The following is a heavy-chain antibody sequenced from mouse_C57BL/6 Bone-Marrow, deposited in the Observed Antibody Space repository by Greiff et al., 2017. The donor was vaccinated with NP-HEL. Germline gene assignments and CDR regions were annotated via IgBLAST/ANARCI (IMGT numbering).Heavy chain of an antibody. Sequence: QVQLQQPGAELVKPGASVKLSCKASGYTFTSYWMHWVKQRPGQGLEWIGMIHPNSGSTNYNEKFKSKATLTVDKSSSTAYMQLSSLTSENSAVYYCAIKGREDGWSPFAYWGQGTLVTVSA. CDR3: AIKGREDGWSPFAY. V-gene: IGHV1-64*01. J-gene: IGHJ3*01. CDR1: GYTFTSYW. CDR2: IHPNSGST. D-gene: IGHD2-3*01.